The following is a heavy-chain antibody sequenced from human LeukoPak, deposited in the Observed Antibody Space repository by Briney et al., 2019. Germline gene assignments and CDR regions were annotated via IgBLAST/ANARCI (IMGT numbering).Heavy chain of an antibody. J-gene: IGHJ4*02. Sequence: GGSLRLSCAASGFTFSNAWMSWVRQAPGKGLEWVGRIKSKTDGGTTDYAAPVKGRFTISRDDSKNTLYLQMNSLRAEDTAVYYCAGPTPNGYSSSWYPPKFDYWGQGTLVTVSS. CDR1: GFTFSNAW. V-gene: IGHV3-15*01. CDR2: IKSKTDGGTT. D-gene: IGHD6-13*01. CDR3: AGPTPNGYSSSWYPPKFDY.